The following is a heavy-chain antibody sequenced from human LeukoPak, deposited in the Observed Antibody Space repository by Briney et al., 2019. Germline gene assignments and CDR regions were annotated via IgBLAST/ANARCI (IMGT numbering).Heavy chain of an antibody. CDR2: IRYDGSNK. V-gene: IGHV3-30*02. CDR3: AKGIAAAGEAPGC. Sequence: PGGSLRLSCAASGFTFSSYGMHWVRQAPGKGLEWVAFIRYDGSNKYYADSVKGRFTISRDNSKNTLYLQMNSLRAEDTAVYYCAKGIAAAGEAPGCWGQGTLVTVSS. CDR1: GFTFSSYG. J-gene: IGHJ4*02. D-gene: IGHD6-13*01.